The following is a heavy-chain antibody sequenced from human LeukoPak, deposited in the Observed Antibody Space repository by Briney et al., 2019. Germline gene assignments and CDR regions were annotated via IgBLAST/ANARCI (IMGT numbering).Heavy chain of an antibody. D-gene: IGHD3-10*01. Sequence: GGSLILSCAASGFTFSSYSMNWVRQAPGKGLEWVSYISSSSSTIYYADSVKGRFTISRDNAKNSLYLQMNSLRDEDTAVYYCASLLLWFGELSYYYGMDVWGQGTTVTVSS. CDR1: GFTFSSYS. CDR2: ISSSSSTI. V-gene: IGHV3-48*02. CDR3: ASLLLWFGELSYYYGMDV. J-gene: IGHJ6*02.